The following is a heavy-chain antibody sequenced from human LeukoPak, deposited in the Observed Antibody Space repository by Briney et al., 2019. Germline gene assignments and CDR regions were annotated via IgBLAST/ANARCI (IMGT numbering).Heavy chain of an antibody. CDR1: GGSISSSNW. V-gene: IGHV4-4*02. J-gene: IGHJ4*02. D-gene: IGHD6-19*01. CDR2: IYHSGST. CDR3: ARELPGYSSGWFDY. Sequence: SGTLSLTYAVSGGSISSSNWWSWVRQPPGKGLEWIGEIYHSGSTNYNPSLKSRVTISVDTSKNQFSLKLSSVTAADTAVYYCARELPGYSSGWFDYWGQGTLVTVSS.